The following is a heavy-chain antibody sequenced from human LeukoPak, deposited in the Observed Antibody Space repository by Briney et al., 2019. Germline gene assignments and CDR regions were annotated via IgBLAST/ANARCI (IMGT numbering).Heavy chain of an antibody. CDR1: GFTLSSYA. CDR2: ISASGSST. Sequence: GGSLRLSCTASGFTLSSYAMAWVRQAPGKGLDWVSTISASGSSTFYADSVKGRFTISRDNSRNIVFLQLNSLRAEDTAMYYCTGLYGGSYAYWGQGTLVTVSS. CDR3: TGLYGGSYAY. D-gene: IGHD1-26*01. V-gene: IGHV3-23*01. J-gene: IGHJ4*02.